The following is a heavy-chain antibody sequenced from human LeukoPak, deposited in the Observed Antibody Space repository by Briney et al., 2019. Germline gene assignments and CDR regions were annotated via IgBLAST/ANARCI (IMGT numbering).Heavy chain of an antibody. Sequence: GGSLRLSCAASRFTFNSYAMSWFRQAPGKGLEWVSVIGGSNGITFYVGSVKGRFTISRDNSKNTLYLQMNSLRAEDTAVYYCALPMWGLDYYYGMDVWGQGTTVTVSS. CDR2: IGGSNGIT. D-gene: IGHD1-26*01. CDR3: ALPMWGLDYYYGMDV. J-gene: IGHJ6*02. V-gene: IGHV3-23*01. CDR1: RFTFNSYA.